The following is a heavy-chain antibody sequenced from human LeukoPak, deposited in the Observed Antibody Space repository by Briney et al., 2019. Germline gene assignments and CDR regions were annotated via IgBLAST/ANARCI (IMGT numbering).Heavy chain of an antibody. V-gene: IGHV3-30*18. CDR2: ISHDGSNK. Sequence: PGGSLRLSCAASGFTFSSYGMHWVRQAPGKGLEWVAVISHDGSNKYYADSVKGRFTISRDNSKNTLYLQMNSLRAEDTAVYYCAKAPALTHYYDSSGPYFDYWGQGTLVTVSS. CDR3: AKAPALTHYYDSSGPYFDY. J-gene: IGHJ4*02. D-gene: IGHD3-22*01. CDR1: GFTFSSYG.